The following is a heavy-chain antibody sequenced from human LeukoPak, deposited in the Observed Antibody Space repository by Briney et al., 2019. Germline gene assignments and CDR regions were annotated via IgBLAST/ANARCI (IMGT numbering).Heavy chain of an antibody. CDR2: INGDGSGT. CDR3: ARVGGSWFSDY. D-gene: IGHD6-13*01. J-gene: IGHJ4*02. Sequence: PGGSLRLSCAASGFTFSGYWMQWVRQAPGKGLVWVSRINGDGSGTSYADSVKGRFTISGDNAENTLYLQMNSLRADDTAVYYCARVGGSWFSDYWGQGTLVTVSS. CDR1: GFTFSGYW. V-gene: IGHV3-74*01.